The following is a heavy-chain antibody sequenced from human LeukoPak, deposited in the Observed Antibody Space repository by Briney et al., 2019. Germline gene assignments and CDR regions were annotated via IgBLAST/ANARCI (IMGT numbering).Heavy chain of an antibody. CDR3: AHMTTATTYDQ. D-gene: IGHD4-17*01. Sequence: SGPTLVKPTQTLTLTCTFSGFSFSTTGVGVGWIRQPPGKALEWLALIYWDYDKRYSPSLKSRLTITKDTSKNQVVLTMTNMNPVDTATYYCAHMTTATTYDQWGQGTLVTVSS. CDR1: GFSFSTTGVG. J-gene: IGHJ5*02. V-gene: IGHV2-5*02. CDR2: IYWDYDK.